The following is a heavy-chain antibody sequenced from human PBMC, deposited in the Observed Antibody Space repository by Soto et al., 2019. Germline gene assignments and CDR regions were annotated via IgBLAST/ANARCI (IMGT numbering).Heavy chain of an antibody. CDR3: SRGGDAYKAGNY. CDR2: IHHSGSI. D-gene: IGHD1-1*01. CDR1: GGSLSGYY. V-gene: IGHV4-34*01. Sequence: QVQLQQWGAGLLKPSETLSLTCAVYGGSLSGYYWTWIRRPPGKGLEWIGEIHHSGSINYNSSLKSRVTISADTSKNQFFLKLSSVTAADTAVYDCSRGGDAYKAGNYWGQGTLVTVSS. J-gene: IGHJ4*02.